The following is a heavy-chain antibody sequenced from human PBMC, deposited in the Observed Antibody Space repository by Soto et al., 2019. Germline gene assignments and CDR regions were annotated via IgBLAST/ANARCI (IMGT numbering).Heavy chain of an antibody. V-gene: IGHV4-31*03. J-gene: IGHJ5*02. CDR1: GGSISSGGYY. Sequence: QVQLQESGPGLVKPSQTLSLTCTVSGGSISSGGYYWNWIRQHPGKGLEWIGYLYYSGSTYYTPSHTSRVSMSVDTSKNQFSLKLSSVTAPDTAVYYCARSVSPWGQGTLVTVSS. CDR2: LYYSGST. CDR3: ARSVSP.